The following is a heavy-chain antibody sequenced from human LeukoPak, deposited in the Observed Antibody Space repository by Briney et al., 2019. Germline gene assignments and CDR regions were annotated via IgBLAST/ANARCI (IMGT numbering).Heavy chain of an antibody. Sequence: ASVKVSCKASGYTFTTYYLHWVRPAPGPGLGWMGIINPSGGATSYAQKFQGRVTLTRDTSTSTVYMELSSLKSEDTGVYYCARVRGGVRGVVWDLWGQGTLVTVSS. J-gene: IGHJ4*02. D-gene: IGHD3-10*01. V-gene: IGHV1-46*01. CDR2: INPSGGAT. CDR3: ARVRGGVRGVVWDL. CDR1: GYTFTTYY.